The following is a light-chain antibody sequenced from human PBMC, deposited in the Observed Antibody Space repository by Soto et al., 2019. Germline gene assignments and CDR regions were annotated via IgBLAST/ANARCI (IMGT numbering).Light chain of an antibody. J-gene: IGKJ1*01. CDR1: QSISSW. CDR2: KAS. V-gene: IGKV1-5*03. CDR3: QQYDNDSWK. Sequence: DIQMTQSPSTLSASVGDRVIITCRASQSISSWLAWYQQKPGKAPNLLIYKASTLKSGVPSRFSGSGSGTEFTLTISSLQPDDFATYYCQQYDNDSWKFGPGTKVAIK.